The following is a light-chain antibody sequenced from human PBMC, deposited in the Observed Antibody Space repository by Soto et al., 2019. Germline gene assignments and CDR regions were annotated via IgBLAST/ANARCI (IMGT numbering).Light chain of an antibody. Sequence: ALTQPRSVSASPGQSVTISCTGTSSDVGGYNYVSWFQQHPGKAPKVMIYDVSKRPSGVPDRFSGSKSGNTASLTISGLQAEDEADYYCCSYAGSYTYVFGTGTKVTVL. CDR3: CSYAGSYTYV. CDR1: SSDVGGYNY. J-gene: IGLJ1*01. V-gene: IGLV2-11*01. CDR2: DVS.